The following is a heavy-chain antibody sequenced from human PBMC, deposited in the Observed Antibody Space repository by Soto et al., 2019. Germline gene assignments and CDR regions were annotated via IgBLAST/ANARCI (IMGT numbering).Heavy chain of an antibody. V-gene: IGHV3-74*03. D-gene: IGHD3-10*01. CDR1: GFSFSSFW. Sequence: EVRLEEAGGGFVQTGGSLRVSWSGSGFSFSSFWMHWVRHGPGKGLEWVSRINGDGASLAYADAVKGRFSISRDNVKNTLHLQMNSLGGEDTAVYFCAREGSLGLDVWGRGTTVTVSS. CDR2: INGDGASL. CDR3: AREGSLGLDV. J-gene: IGHJ6*02.